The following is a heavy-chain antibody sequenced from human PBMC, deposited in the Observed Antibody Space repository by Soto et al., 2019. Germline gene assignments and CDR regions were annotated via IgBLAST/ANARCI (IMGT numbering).Heavy chain of an antibody. V-gene: IGHV3-23*01. CDR2: ISGSGDKI. CDR3: AKRLSGWGFFDS. CDR1: GFAFGSDA. Sequence: GGSLRLSCAASGFAFGSDAMSWVRQAPGKGLEWVSTISGSGDKIYYSDSVKGRFTISSDNPKNTLYLQMISLRAEDTAVYYCAKRLSGWGFFDSWGQGTLVTVSS. J-gene: IGHJ4*02. D-gene: IGHD6-19*01.